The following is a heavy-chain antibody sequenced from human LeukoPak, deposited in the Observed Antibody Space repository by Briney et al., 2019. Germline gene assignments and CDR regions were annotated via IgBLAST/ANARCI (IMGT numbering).Heavy chain of an antibody. J-gene: IGHJ4*02. CDR1: GFTFSNYA. CDR3: AEGGY. CDR2: IKPDGSEK. V-gene: IGHV3-7*01. Sequence: GGSLRLSCAASGFTFSNYAMSWVRQAPGKGLEWVASIKPDGSEKYYVDSLRGRFTISRDDARNSLYLQMNSLRAEDTAVYYCAEGGYWGQGTLVTVSS.